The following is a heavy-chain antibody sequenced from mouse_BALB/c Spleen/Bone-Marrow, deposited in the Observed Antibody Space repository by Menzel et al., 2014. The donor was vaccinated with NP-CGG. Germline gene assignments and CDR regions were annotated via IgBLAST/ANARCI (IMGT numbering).Heavy chain of an antibody. J-gene: IGHJ3*02. D-gene: IGHD2-1*01. CDR2: ISGRGST. Sequence: LEESGGRLVTPGTPLTLTCTVSGFSLSGYAMSWDRQAPGKGLIWIGVISGRGSTYYASWAKGRFTISXTSSTTVGLKITSPTTEDTATYFCARYGSYSDYLWDLWGQGTLVTVS. CDR3: ARYGSYSDYLWDL. V-gene: IGHV5-6-5*01. CDR1: GFSLSGYA.